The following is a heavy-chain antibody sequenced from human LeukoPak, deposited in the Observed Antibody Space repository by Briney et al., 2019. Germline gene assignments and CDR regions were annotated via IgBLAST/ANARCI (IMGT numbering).Heavy chain of an antibody. Sequence: SETLSLTCAVYGGSFSGYYWSWIRQPPGKGLEWIGEINHSGSTNYNPFLKSRVTISVDTSKNQFSLKLSSVTAADTAVYYCARGADFDYWGQGTLVTVSS. D-gene: IGHD6-25*01. CDR2: INHSGST. CDR3: ARGADFDY. J-gene: IGHJ4*02. CDR1: GGSFSGYY. V-gene: IGHV4-34*01.